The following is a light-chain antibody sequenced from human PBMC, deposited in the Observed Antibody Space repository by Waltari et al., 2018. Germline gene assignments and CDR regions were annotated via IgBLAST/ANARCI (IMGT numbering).Light chain of an antibody. CDR1: QSLLHSNGNNY. CDR2: LGS. J-gene: IGKJ5*01. CDR3: MQGLQLPT. V-gene: IGKV2-28*01. Sequence: DIVMTQSPVFLPVPPGEPASFSCRSSQSLLHSNGNNYVDWYLQKPGPSPQLLIYLGSSRASGVPDRFSGSGSGTEFTLKISRVEAEDVGVYYCMQGLQLPTFGQGTRLEIK.